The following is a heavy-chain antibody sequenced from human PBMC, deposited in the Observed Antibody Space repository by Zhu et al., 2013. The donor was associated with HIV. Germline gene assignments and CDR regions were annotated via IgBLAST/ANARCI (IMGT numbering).Heavy chain of an antibody. CDR2: ISYDGSNK. D-gene: IGHD6-19*01. J-gene: IGHJ3*02. CDR3: ARDGELIPPTAWNEHTLAVAGTGETPDAFDI. Sequence: QVQLVESGGGVVQPGRSLRLSCAASGFTFSSYAMHWVRQAPGKGLEWVAVISYDGSNKYYADSVKGRFTISRDNSKNTLYLQMNSLRAEDTAVYYCARDGELIPPTAWNEHTLAVAGTGETPDAFDIWAKGQWSPSPQ. V-gene: IGHV3-30-3*01. CDR1: GFTFSSYA.